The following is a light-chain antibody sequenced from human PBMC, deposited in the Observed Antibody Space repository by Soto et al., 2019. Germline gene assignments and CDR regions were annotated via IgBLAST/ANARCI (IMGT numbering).Light chain of an antibody. J-gene: IGLJ3*02. Sequence: QSALTQPASVSGSPGQSITISCTGTSSDVGGYNLVSWYQQHPGKAPKLMISEVSKRPSGISDRFSGSKSGSTASLTISGLQDEDEADYYCCSYAGTSTHTVFGGGTKLTVL. CDR3: CSYAGTSTHTV. V-gene: IGLV2-23*02. CDR1: SSDVGGYNL. CDR2: EVS.